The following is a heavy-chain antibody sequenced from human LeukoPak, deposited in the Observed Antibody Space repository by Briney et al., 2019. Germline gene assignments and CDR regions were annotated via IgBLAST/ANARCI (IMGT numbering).Heavy chain of an antibody. CDR3: AREITGTTNWFDP. D-gene: IGHD1-14*01. CDR2: ISSSGSTI. Sequence: PGGSLRLSCAASGFTFSDYYMSWIRQAPGKGLEWVSYISSSGSTIYYADSVKGRFTISRDNSKNTLYLQMNSLRAEDTAVYYCAREITGTTNWFDPWGQGTLVTVSS. CDR1: GFTFSDYY. V-gene: IGHV3-11*04. J-gene: IGHJ5*02.